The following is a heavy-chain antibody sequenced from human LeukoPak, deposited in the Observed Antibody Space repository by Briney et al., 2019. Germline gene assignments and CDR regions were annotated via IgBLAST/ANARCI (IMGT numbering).Heavy chain of an antibody. J-gene: IGHJ4*02. Sequence: GASVKVSCKASGYTFTSYGISWVRQAPGQGLEWMGWISAYNGNTNYAQKLQGRVTMTTDTSTSTAYMELRSLRSDDTAVYYCARDRPNLYSSGWLGYDYWGQGTLVTVSS. CDR2: ISAYNGNT. CDR1: GYTFTSYG. D-gene: IGHD6-19*01. CDR3: ARDRPNLYSSGWLGYDY. V-gene: IGHV1-18*01.